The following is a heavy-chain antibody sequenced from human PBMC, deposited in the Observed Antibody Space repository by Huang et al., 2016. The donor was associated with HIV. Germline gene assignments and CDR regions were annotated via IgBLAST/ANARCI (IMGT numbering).Heavy chain of an antibody. CDR2: INHSGNT. V-gene: IGHV4-34*02. J-gene: IGHJ4*02. Sequence: QVQLEQWGAGLLKASETLSLTCAVYGGSFSGYYWNWLRKAPGKGLEWVGEINHSGNTNYNPSLKSRVNMSVATSKSQFSLYLTSLSAADTGTYFCARRYNSRRDYWGRGTLVTVHS. CDR1: GGSFSGYY. CDR3: ARRYNSRRDY. D-gene: IGHD3-22*01.